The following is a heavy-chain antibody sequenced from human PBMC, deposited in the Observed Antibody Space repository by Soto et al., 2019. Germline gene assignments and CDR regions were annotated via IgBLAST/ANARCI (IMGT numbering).Heavy chain of an antibody. D-gene: IGHD5-12*01. CDR3: ERVSGFLYFDY. V-gene: IGHV4-59*01. Sequence: SETLSLTCTVSGGSISSYYWSWIRQPPGKGLEWIGYIYYSGSTNYNPSLKSRVTISVDTSKNQFSLKLSSVTAADTAVYYCERVSGFLYFDYWGQGTLVTVSS. J-gene: IGHJ4*02. CDR2: IYYSGST. CDR1: GGSISSYY.